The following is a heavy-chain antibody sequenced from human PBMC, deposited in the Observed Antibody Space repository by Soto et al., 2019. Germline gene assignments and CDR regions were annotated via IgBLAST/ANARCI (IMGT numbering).Heavy chain of an antibody. Sequence: TETLSRTCSVSRGSISSYYWSWIRQPAGKGLEWIGRIYTSGSTNYNHSLKSRVTMSVDTSKNQFSLKLSSVTAAETAVYYCARGSITIFGVVIDHALDILGQGTMVTVSS. D-gene: IGHD3-3*01. V-gene: IGHV4-4*07. CDR1: RGSISSYY. CDR2: IYTSGST. CDR3: ARGSITIFGVVIDHALDI. J-gene: IGHJ3*02.